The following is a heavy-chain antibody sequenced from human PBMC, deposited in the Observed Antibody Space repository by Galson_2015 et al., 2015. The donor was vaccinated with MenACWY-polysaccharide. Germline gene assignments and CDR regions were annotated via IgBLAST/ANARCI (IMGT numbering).Heavy chain of an antibody. CDR1: GFTFDDYA. Sequence: SLRLSCAASGFTFDDYAMHWVRQAPGKGLEWVSGISWNSGSIGYADSVKGRFTISRDNAKNSLYLQMNSLRAEDTALYYCAKDRGYGSGSYYGREFDYWGQGTLVTVSS. D-gene: IGHD3-10*01. V-gene: IGHV3-9*01. J-gene: IGHJ4*02. CDR3: AKDRGYGSGSYYGREFDY. CDR2: ISWNSGSI.